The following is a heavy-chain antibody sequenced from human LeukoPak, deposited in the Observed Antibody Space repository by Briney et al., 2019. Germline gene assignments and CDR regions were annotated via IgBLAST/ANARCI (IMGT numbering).Heavy chain of an antibody. CDR2: INSDGSDT. CDR1: GFTFSSYW. CDR3: ASSRLEWELLELFDI. Sequence: PGGSLTLSCAASGFTFSSYWMHWVRQAPGKGPVWVSRINSDGSDTSYADSVKGRFTVSRDNAKNSLYLQMNSLRAEDTAVYYCASSRLEWELLELFDIWGQGTMVTVSS. D-gene: IGHD1-26*01. V-gene: IGHV3-74*01. J-gene: IGHJ3*02.